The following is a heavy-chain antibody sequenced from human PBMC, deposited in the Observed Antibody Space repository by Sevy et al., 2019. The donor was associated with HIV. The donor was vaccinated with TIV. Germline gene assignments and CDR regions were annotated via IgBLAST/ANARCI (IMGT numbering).Heavy chain of an antibody. J-gene: IGHJ4*02. CDR2: TRNKANSYTT. CDR1: GFTFSDHY. CDR3: ARGPTYYYGSGSSWHDY. V-gene: IGHV3-72*01. Sequence: GGSLRLSCAASGFTFSDHYMDWVRQAPGKGLEWVGRTRNKANSYTTEYAASVKGRFTISRDDSKNSLYLQMNSLKTEDTAAYYCARGPTYYYGSGSSWHDYWGQGTLVTVSS. D-gene: IGHD3-10*01.